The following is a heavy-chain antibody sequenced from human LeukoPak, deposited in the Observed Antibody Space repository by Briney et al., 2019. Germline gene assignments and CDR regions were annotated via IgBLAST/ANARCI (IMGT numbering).Heavy chain of an antibody. D-gene: IGHD1-26*01. V-gene: IGHV1-46*01. CDR2: INPSGGST. Sequence: ASVKVSCKASRYTFTSYYMHWVRQAPGQGLEWMGIINPSGGSTSYAQKFQGRVTMTRDMSTSTVYMELSSLRSEDTAVYYCAREGTSEWELFDYWGQGTLVTVSS. CDR1: RYTFTSYY. J-gene: IGHJ4*02. CDR3: AREGTSEWELFDY.